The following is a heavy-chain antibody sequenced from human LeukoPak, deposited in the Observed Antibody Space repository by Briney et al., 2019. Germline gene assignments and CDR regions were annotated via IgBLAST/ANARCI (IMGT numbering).Heavy chain of an antibody. V-gene: IGHV4-34*01. Sequence: SETLSLTCAVYGGSFSGYYWSWIRQPPGKGLEWIGEINHSGSTNYNPSLKSRVTISVDTSKNQFSLKLSSVTAADTAVYYCARGRRKSYYYYYMDVWGKGTTVTVSS. J-gene: IGHJ6*03. CDR3: ARGRRKSYYYYYMDV. CDR1: GGSFSGYY. CDR2: INHSGST.